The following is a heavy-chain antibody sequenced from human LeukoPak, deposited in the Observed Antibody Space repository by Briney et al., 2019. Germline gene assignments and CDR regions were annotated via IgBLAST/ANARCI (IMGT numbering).Heavy chain of an antibody. CDR1: GGTFTGYY. D-gene: IGHD5-12*01. J-gene: IGHJ4*02. Sequence: ASVKVSCKASGGTFTGYYMHWVRQAPGQGLEWMGWTYPNSGGTNYAQKFQGRVTMTRDTSISTAYMELSRLKSDDTAVYYCARGGGYDYGFDYWGQGTLVTISS. CDR2: TYPNSGGT. CDR3: ARGGGYDYGFDY. V-gene: IGHV1-2*02.